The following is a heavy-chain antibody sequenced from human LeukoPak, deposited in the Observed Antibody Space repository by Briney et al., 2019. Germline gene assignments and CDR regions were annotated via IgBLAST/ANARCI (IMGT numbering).Heavy chain of an antibody. J-gene: IGHJ1*01. D-gene: IGHD2-21*02. V-gene: IGHV3-23*01. Sequence: PGGSLRLSCAASGFTFSSYAMSWVRQAPGKGLEWVSAISGSGGSTYYADSVKGRFTISRDNSKNTLYLQMNSLRAEDMAVYYCAKDRAYCGGDCYPPNFQHWGQGTLVTVSS. CDR2: ISGSGGST. CDR3: AKDRAYCGGDCYPPNFQH. CDR1: GFTFSSYA.